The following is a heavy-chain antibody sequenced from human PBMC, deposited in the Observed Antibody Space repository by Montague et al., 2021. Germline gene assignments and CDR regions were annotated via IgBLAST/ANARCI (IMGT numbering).Heavy chain of an antibody. CDR1: GGSFSDYD. CDR3: GRDYWGSTDY. CDR2: MRSSGSP. Sequence: SETLSLTCSVYGGSFSDYDWSWIRQPPGKGLEWIGYMRSSGSPNYNPSFKSRLAISIDRSRNQFSLELSFVTAADTAIYFCGRDYWGSTDYWGHGILVTVSS. J-gene: IGHJ4*01. D-gene: IGHD7-27*01. V-gene: IGHV4-59*01.